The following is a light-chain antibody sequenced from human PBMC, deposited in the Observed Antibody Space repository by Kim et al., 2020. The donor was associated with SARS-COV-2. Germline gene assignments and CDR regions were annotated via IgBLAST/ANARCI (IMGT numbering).Light chain of an antibody. J-gene: IGKJ5*01. CDR1: QDIRNH. CDR2: DVS. V-gene: IGKV1-33*01. Sequence: DIQMTQSPSPLSASVGDRVTISCQASQDIRNHLNWYQQKPGKAPKLLIYDVSNLETGVPSRFSGSVSGTEFTFTISSLQPEHIATYYCQQYENFPISFGQGTRLEIK. CDR3: QQYENFPIS.